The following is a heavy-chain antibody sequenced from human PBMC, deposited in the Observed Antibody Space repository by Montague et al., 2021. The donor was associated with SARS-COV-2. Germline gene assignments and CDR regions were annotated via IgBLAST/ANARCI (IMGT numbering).Heavy chain of an antibody. CDR3: VRADRRDPDTPHLYYYKGMDL. Sequence: TLSLTCTVSGASISSGDYYWSWIRQPAGKGLEWIGRIYTSGGTKYNPSLNSRVTILVDTSKNQFSLNLRSVTAADTAVYYCVRADRRDPDTPHLYYYKGMDLWGRGTTVTVSS. CDR1: GASISSGDYY. D-gene: IGHD2-15*01. CDR2: IYTSGGT. J-gene: IGHJ6*02. V-gene: IGHV4-61*02.